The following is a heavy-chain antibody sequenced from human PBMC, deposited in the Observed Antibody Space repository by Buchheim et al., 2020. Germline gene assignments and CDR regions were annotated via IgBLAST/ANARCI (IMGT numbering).Heavy chain of an antibody. J-gene: IGHJ4*02. D-gene: IGHD5-18*01. V-gene: IGHV1-46*03. CDR2: INPSGGGT. Sequence: QVQLVQSGAEVKKPGASVKVSCKASGYTFTSYYMHWVRQAPGQGLEWMGIINPSGGGTSYAQKFQGRVTMTRDKSTSTVYMELSSLRSEETAVYYCDRGGDKTMVEEPPDCWGQGTL. CDR1: GYTFTSYY. CDR3: DRGGDKTMVEEPPDC.